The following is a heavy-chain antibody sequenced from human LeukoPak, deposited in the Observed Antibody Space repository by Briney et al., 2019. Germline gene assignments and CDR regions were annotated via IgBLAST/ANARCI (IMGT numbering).Heavy chain of an antibody. V-gene: IGHV4-38-2*01. CDR1: GYSISSNYY. CDR2: IYHSEST. J-gene: IGHJ4*02. Sequence: PSETLSLTCAVSGYSISSNYYWGWIRPPPGKGLEWIGSIYHSESTYYNPSLKSRVSISVDTSKNQFSLKLSSVTAADTAVYYCAKGYSNNWYFFDYWGQGTLVTVSS. CDR3: AKGYSNNWYFFDY. D-gene: IGHD1-20*01.